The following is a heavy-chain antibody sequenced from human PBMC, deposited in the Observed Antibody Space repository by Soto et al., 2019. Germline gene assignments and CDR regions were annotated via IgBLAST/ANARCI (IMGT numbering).Heavy chain of an antibody. CDR3: ARASGGYAFDI. CDR2: ISSSGGTT. V-gene: IGHV3-64*01. J-gene: IGHJ3*02. CDR1: GFTFSRYA. Sequence: GSLRLSCAASGFTFSRYAMHWVRQAPGKGLEYVSAISSSGGTTYYANSVKGRFTISRDNSKNTLYLQMGSLRTEDMAVYYCARASGGYAFDIWGQGTMVTVSS. D-gene: IGHD3-10*01.